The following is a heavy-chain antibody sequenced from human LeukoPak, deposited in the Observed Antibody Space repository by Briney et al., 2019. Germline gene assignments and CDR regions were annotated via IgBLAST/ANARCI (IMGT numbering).Heavy chain of an antibody. D-gene: IGHD1-26*01. CDR3: ANAPGGIGY. Sequence: PGGSLRLSCAASGFTFSSYSMNWVRQAPGKGLEWVSAISGSGGSTYYADSVKGRFTISRDNSKNTLYLQMNSLRAEDTAVYYCANAPGGIGYWGQGTLVTVSS. CDR1: GFTFSSYS. V-gene: IGHV3-23*01. CDR2: ISGSGGST. J-gene: IGHJ4*02.